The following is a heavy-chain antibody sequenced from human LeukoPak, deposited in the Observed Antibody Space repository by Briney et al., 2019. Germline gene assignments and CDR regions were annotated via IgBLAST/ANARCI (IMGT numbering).Heavy chain of an antibody. V-gene: IGHV3-23*01. CDR2: ISGSGTLT. J-gene: IGHJ4*02. Sequence: PGESLRLSCAASGFTFSNYAMSWVGQGPGKAWEWGSLISGSGTLTYYADSVKGRFTVSRDRSKNTLHLQMNSLRAEDTAVYYCAKDLGNSGSWDYWGQGAVVTVS. CDR3: AKDLGNSGSWDY. CDR1: GFTFSNYA. D-gene: IGHD1-26*01.